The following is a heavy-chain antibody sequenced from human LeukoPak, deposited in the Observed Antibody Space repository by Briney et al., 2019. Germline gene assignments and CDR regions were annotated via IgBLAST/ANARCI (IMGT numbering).Heavy chain of an antibody. CDR1: GYTFTSYG. J-gene: IGHJ6*03. V-gene: IGHV1-18*01. D-gene: IGHD3-10*01. CDR2: ISAYNGNT. Sequence: ASVRVSCKASGYTFTSYGISWVRQAPGQGLEWMGWISAYNGNTNYAQKLQGRVTMTTDTSTSTAYMELRSLRSDDTAVYYCARVGRWYYYGPGSPYYYMDVWGKGTTVTVSS. CDR3: ARVGRWYYYGPGSPYYYMDV.